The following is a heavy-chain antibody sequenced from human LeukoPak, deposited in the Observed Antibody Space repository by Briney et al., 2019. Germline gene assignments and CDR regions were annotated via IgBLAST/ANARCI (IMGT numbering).Heavy chain of an antibody. CDR3: AKTQGYYDA. V-gene: IGHV3-23*01. D-gene: IGHD2-15*01. J-gene: IGHJ5*02. CDR1: GFTFSNYA. CDR2: IYGSDDKT. Sequence: AGGSLRLSCVASGFTFSNYAMSWVRRAPGKGLELVSGIYGSDDKTVYGDAVKGRFTISRDNSKNTLYLQMNSLRADDTAVYYCAKTQGYYDAWGQGALVTVSS.